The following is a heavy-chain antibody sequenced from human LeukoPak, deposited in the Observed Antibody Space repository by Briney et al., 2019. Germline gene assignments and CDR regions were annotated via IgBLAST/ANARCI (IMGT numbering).Heavy chain of an antibody. V-gene: IGHV3-23*01. J-gene: IGHJ4*02. CDR2: ISGSGDST. CDR1: GFTFSSYA. D-gene: IGHD3-10*01. CDR3: AKDYYGSGTYRHFDC. Sequence: GESLKISCAASGFTFSSYAMSWVRQAPGKGLEWVSGISGSGDSTYYADSVKGRFTISRDNSKNTLYLQMNSLRAEDTAVYYCAKDYYGSGTYRHFDCWGQGTLVTVSS.